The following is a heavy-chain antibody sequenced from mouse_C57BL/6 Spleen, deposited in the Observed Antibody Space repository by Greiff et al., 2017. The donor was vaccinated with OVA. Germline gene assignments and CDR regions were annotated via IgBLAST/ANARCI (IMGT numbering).Heavy chain of an antibody. Sequence: EVQLKQSGPELVKPGASVKISCKASGYSFTGYYMNWVKQSPEKSLEWIGAINPSTGGTTYTQKFKAQATLTVDKSSSTAYMQLNSLTSEDSAVEYCARSWDRAMDYWGQGTSVTVSS. J-gene: IGHJ4*01. D-gene: IGHD3-3*01. V-gene: IGHV1-42*01. CDR2: INPSTGGT. CDR1: GYSFTGYY. CDR3: ARSWDRAMDY.